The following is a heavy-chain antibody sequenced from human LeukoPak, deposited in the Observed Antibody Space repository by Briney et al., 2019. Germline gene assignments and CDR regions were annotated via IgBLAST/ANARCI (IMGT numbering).Heavy chain of an antibody. CDR1: GFTFSSYA. Sequence: PGGSLRLSCAASGFTFSSYAMHWVRQAPGKGLEWVAVISYDGSNKYYADSVKGRLTISRDNSKNTLYLQMNSLRAEDTAVYYCTRDRAAAGDFDYWGQGTLVTVSS. V-gene: IGHV3-30-3*01. D-gene: IGHD6-13*01. CDR2: ISYDGSNK. CDR3: TRDRAAAGDFDY. J-gene: IGHJ4*02.